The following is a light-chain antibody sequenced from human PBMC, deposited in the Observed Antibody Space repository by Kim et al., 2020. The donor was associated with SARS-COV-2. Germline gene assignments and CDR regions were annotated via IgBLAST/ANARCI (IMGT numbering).Light chain of an antibody. V-gene: IGKV3-20*01. CDR3: QQYGSSPGWT. CDR2: GAS. J-gene: IGKJ1*01. Sequence: PGERATLSCRASQSVSSSYLAWYQQKPGQAPRLLIYGASSRATGIPDRFSGSGSGTDFTLTINRLEPEDFAVYYCQQYGSSPGWTFGQGTKVDIK. CDR1: QSVSSSY.